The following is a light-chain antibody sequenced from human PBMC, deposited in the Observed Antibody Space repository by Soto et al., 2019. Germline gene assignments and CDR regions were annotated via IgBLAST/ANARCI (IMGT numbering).Light chain of an antibody. Sequence: DIHLTQSPSSLSASLFDTVTITCXASQGISSRLAWYQQKPGKAPKLLIYKASTLKSGVPSRFSGSGSGTEFTLTISSLQPDDFATYYCQHYNSYSEAFGQGTKVDIK. CDR2: KAS. J-gene: IGKJ1*01. V-gene: IGKV1-5*03. CDR3: QHYNSYSEA. CDR1: QGISSR.